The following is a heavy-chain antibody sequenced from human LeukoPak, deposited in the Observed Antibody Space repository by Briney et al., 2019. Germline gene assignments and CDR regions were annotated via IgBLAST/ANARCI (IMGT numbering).Heavy chain of an antibody. CDR3: AKESATI. Sequence: GGSLRLSCAASGFTFNIYAMGWVRQAPGKGLEWVSTVSSGGNIYYADSVQGRFTISRDNSKNTVYLQMNSLRAEDTATYYCAKESATIWGQGTLVTVSS. CDR1: GFTFNIYA. V-gene: IGHV3-23*01. D-gene: IGHD5-24*01. CDR2: VSSGGNI. J-gene: IGHJ4*02.